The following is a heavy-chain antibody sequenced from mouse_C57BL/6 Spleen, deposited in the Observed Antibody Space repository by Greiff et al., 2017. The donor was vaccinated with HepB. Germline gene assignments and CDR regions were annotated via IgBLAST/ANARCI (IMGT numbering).Heavy chain of an antibody. CDR3: VYSNYGSFAY. D-gene: IGHD2-5*01. J-gene: IGHJ3*01. Sequence: QVHVKQPGAELVMPGASVKLSCKASGYTFTSYWMHWVKQRPGQGLEWIGEIDPSDSYTNYNQKFKGKSTLTVDKSSSTAYMQLSSLTSEDSAVYYCVYSNYGSFAYWGQGTLVTVSA. V-gene: IGHV1-69*01. CDR1: GYTFTSYW. CDR2: IDPSDSYT.